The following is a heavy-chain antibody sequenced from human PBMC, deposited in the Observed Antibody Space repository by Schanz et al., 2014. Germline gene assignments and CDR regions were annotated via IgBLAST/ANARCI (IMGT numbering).Heavy chain of an antibody. J-gene: IGHJ4*02. CDR2: IYHNGDT. CDR1: GGSIISSTW. D-gene: IGHD1-26*01. CDR3: VRGVGAWEQRIFDY. V-gene: IGHV4-4*02. Sequence: QVLLQESGPGVVKPSGTLSLTCAVSGGSIISSTWWGWVRQPPGKGLEWIGEIYHNGDTSFNPSPKGRATRSVDKSKKEFSRRLTSLTAADTALYYCVRGVGAWEQRIFDYWGKGTLVTVSS.